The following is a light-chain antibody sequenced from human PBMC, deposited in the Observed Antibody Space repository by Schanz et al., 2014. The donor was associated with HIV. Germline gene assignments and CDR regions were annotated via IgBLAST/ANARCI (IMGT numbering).Light chain of an antibody. J-gene: IGLJ3*02. Sequence: QSALTQPASVSGTPGQSITISCTGSSSDVGGYNYVSWYQQHPDKAPKLMIYEVNKRPSEDSDRFSGSKSGNTASLTISGLRDEDEADYYCGSITATGAWVFGGGTRLTVL. CDR3: GSITATGAWV. V-gene: IGLV2-14*01. CDR1: SSDVGGYNY. CDR2: EVN.